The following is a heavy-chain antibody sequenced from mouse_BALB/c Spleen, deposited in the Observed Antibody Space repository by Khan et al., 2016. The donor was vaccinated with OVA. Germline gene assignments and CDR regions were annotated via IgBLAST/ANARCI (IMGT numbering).Heavy chain of an antibody. D-gene: IGHD2-12*01. CDR1: GFTFSSFG. Sequence: EVELVESGGGLVQPGGSRKLSCAASGFTFSSFGMHWVRQAPDKGLEWVAYISSDSVTIYYADTVKGRFTISRDIPKNTLFLQMTSLRSEDTAMYCCASSRYWSWFASWGQGTLVTVSA. CDR3: ASSRYWSWFAS. CDR2: ISSDSVTI. J-gene: IGHJ3*01. V-gene: IGHV5-17*02.